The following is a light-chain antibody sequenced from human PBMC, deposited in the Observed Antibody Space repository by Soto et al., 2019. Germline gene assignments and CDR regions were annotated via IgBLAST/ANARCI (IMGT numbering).Light chain of an antibody. CDR3: SSFTNSGAYV. CDR2: EVG. Sequence: QSVLTQPASVSGSPGQSITISCTGTSSDVGTYNYVSWYQQHPGKAPKLMIYEVGNRPSGVSNRFSGSKSGNTASLTISGLQAEDEADYYCSSFTNSGAYVFGTGTKVTVL. CDR1: SSDVGTYNY. J-gene: IGLJ1*01. V-gene: IGLV2-14*01.